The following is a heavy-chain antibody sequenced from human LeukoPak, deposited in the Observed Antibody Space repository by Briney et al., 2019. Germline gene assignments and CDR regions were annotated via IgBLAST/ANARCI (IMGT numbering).Heavy chain of an antibody. D-gene: IGHD6-6*01. V-gene: IGHV4-4*09. CDR3: ARSGSSSSLYYYYMDV. Sequence: SETLSLTCTVSGGSISSYYWSWIRQPPGKGLEWIGYIYTSGSTNYNPSLKSRVTISVDTSKNQFSLKLSSVTAADTAVYYCARSGSSSSLYYYYMDVWGKGTTVTVSS. CDR1: GGSISSYY. CDR2: IYTSGST. J-gene: IGHJ6*03.